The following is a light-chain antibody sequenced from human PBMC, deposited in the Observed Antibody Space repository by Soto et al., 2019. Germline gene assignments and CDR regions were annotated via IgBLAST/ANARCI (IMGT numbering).Light chain of an antibody. CDR1: NIGDKS. V-gene: IGLV3-21*04. CDR2: YDS. CDR3: QVWDGNSDHPV. Sequence: SYELTQPPSVSVAPGKTATITCGGNNIGDKSVHWYQQKPGQAPVLVIYYDSDRPSGIPERFSGSNSGNTATLTISRVEAGDEADYSCQVWDGNSDHPVFGGGTKLTVL. J-gene: IGLJ2*01.